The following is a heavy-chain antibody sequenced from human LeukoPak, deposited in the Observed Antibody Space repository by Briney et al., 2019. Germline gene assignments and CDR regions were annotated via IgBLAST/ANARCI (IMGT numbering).Heavy chain of an antibody. CDR2: IYSGGST. Sequence: GGSLRLSCAASGFTVSHYYMTWVRQAPGKGLEWVSVIYSGGSTYYADSVKGRFTISRDNSKNTLYLQMNSLRAEDTAVYYCARASSGWPNFDYWGQGTLVTVSS. D-gene: IGHD6-19*01. CDR3: ARASSGWPNFDY. J-gene: IGHJ4*02. V-gene: IGHV3-53*01. CDR1: GFTVSHYY.